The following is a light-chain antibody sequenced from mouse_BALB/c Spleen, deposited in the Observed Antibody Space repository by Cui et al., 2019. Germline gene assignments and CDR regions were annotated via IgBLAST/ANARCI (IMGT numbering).Light chain of an antibody. CDR3: QQWSRLT. Sequence: QIVLTQSPAIMSASPGEKVTMTCSASSSVSYMYWYQQKPGSSPRLLIYDTSNLASGVPVRFSGSGSGTSYSLTISRMEAEDAATYYCQQWSRLTFGAGTKLELK. V-gene: IGKV4-55*01. CDR1: SSVSY. J-gene: IGKJ5*01. CDR2: DTS.